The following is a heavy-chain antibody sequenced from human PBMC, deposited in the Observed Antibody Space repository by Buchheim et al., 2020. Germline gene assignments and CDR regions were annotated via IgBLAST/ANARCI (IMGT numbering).Heavy chain of an antibody. Sequence: QVQLQQWGAGLLKPSETLSLTCAVYGGSFSGYYWSWIRQPPGKGLEWIGEINHSGSTNYNPSLKSRVTISVDTSKNQFSPKLSSVTAADTAVYYCARTTRHCSGGSCYSGLAYYYYGMDVWGQGTT. CDR1: GGSFSGYY. CDR2: INHSGST. CDR3: ARTTRHCSGGSCYSGLAYYYYGMDV. D-gene: IGHD2-15*01. V-gene: IGHV4-34*01. J-gene: IGHJ6*02.